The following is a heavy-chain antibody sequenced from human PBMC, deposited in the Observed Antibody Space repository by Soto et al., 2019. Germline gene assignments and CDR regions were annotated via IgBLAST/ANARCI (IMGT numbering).Heavy chain of an antibody. CDR2: ISSSSSYI. J-gene: IGHJ5*02. Sequence: GGSLRLSCAASGFTFSSYSMNWVRQAPGKGLEWVSSISSSSSYIYYADSVKGRFTISRDNAKNSLYLQMNSLRAEDTAVYYCARDRTTVTTKNPKYNWFDPWGQGTLVTVSS. D-gene: IGHD4-17*01. CDR1: GFTFSSYS. CDR3: ARDRTTVTTKNPKYNWFDP. V-gene: IGHV3-21*01.